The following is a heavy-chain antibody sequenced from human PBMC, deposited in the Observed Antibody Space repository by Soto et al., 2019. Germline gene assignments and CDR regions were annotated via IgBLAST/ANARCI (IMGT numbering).Heavy chain of an antibody. CDR2: IWYDGSNK. J-gene: IGHJ4*02. CDR3: ARGQGYGGKTEPDC. Sequence: RLSCAASGFTFSSYGMHWVRQAPGKGLEWVAVIWYDGSNKYYADSVKGRFTISRDNSKNTLYLQMNSLRAEDTAVYYCARGQGYGGKTEPDCWGQGTLVTVSS. D-gene: IGHD4-17*01. CDR1: GFTFSSYG. V-gene: IGHV3-33*01.